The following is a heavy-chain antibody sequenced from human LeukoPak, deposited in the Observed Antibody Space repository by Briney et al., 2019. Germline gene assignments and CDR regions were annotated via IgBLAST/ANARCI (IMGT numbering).Heavy chain of an antibody. V-gene: IGHV1-2*02. CDR1: GYTFTGYY. J-gene: IGHJ4*02. D-gene: IGHD4-23*01. CDR3: ARDSGYGGNSIDY. Sequence: GASVKVSCKASGYTFTGYYMHWVRQAAGQGLEWMGWINPNSGGTNYAQKFQGRVTMTRGTSISAAYMELSRLRSDDTAVYYCARDSGYGGNSIDYWGQGTLVTVSS. CDR2: INPNSGGT.